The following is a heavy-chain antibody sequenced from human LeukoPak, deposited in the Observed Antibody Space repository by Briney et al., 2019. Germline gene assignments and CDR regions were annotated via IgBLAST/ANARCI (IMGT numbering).Heavy chain of an antibody. CDR3: AGDSGSFLFDY. J-gene: IGHJ4*02. CDR2: INHSGST. Sequence: SETLSLTCAAYGGSFSGYYWSWVRQPPGKGLEWIGEINHSGSTNYNPSLKSPVTISVDTSKNQFSLKLSSVTAADSAGYNGAGDSGSFLFDYWGQGTLVTVSS. CDR1: GGSFSGYY. D-gene: IGHD3-22*01. V-gene: IGHV4-34*01.